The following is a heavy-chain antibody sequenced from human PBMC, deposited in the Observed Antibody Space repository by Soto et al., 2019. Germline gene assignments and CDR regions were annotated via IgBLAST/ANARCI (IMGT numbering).Heavy chain of an antibody. CDR3: ARDPYRTSGWYTPYYYYGMDV. D-gene: IGHD6-19*01. Sequence: ASVKVSCKASGYTFTGYYMHWVRQAPGQGLEWMGWINPNSGGTNYAQKFQGWVTMTRDTSISTAYMELSRLRSDDTAVYYCARDPYRTSGWYTPYYYYGMDVWGKGTTVPVPS. J-gene: IGHJ6*04. CDR2: INPNSGGT. CDR1: GYTFTGYY. V-gene: IGHV1-2*04.